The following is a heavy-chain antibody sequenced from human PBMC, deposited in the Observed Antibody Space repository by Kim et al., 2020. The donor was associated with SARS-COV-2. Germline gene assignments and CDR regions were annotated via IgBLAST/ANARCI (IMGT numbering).Heavy chain of an antibody. CDR1: GGSISSSSYY. Sequence: SETLSLTCTVSGGSISSSSYYWGWIRQPPGKGLEWIGSIYYSGSTYYNPSLKSRVTISVDTSKNQFSLKLSSVTAADTAVYYCARQLGGYDTSGWYDYWGQGTLVTVSS. J-gene: IGHJ4*02. V-gene: IGHV4-39*01. CDR2: IYYSGST. D-gene: IGHD6-19*01. CDR3: ARQLGGYDTSGWYDY.